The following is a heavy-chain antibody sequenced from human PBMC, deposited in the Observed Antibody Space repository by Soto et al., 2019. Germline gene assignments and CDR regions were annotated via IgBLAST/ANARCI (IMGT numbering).Heavy chain of an antibody. J-gene: IGHJ4*02. D-gene: IGHD2-2*02. Sequence: LRLSCAASGFTFSSYAMSWVRQAPWKGLEWVSAISGSGGSTYYADSVKGRFTISRDNSKNTLYLQMNSLRAEDTAVYYCAKGTIVVVPAAIPPDYWGQGTLVTVS. CDR3: AKGTIVVVPAAIPPDY. CDR2: ISGSGGST. CDR1: GFTFSSYA. V-gene: IGHV3-23*01.